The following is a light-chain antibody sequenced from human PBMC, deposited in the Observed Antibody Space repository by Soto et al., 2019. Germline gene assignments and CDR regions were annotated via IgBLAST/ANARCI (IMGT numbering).Light chain of an antibody. CDR1: QSLLQSNGYNY. CDR3: MQALQSPYS. V-gene: IGKV2-28*01. J-gene: IGKJ2*01. Sequence: DIVMTQPPLSQPVTLGEPASISCRSSQSLLQSNGYNYLDWYLQKPGQSPHLLIYLGSNRSSGVPDRFSVTGSGTDFTLKLSRVEADDVGVYYCMQALQSPYSLGEGTKLDIK. CDR2: LGS.